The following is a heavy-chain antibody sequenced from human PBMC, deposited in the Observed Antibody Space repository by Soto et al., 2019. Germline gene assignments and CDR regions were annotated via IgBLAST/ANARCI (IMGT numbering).Heavy chain of an antibody. V-gene: IGHV3-30*18. Sequence: PGGSLRLSCEASGFNFSHDAMHWVRQAPGKGLEWLAIISLEGSNKYSAKPVKDRFTISRDNSKSTLYLQMNSLRPEDTAVYYCAKDGATQVAARFLDSWGQGTPVTVSS. CDR3: AKDGATQVAARFLDS. J-gene: IGHJ4*02. CDR2: ISLEGSNK. D-gene: IGHD6-19*01. CDR1: GFNFSHDA.